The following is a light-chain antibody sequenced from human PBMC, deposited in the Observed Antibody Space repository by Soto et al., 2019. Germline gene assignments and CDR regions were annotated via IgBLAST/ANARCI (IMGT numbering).Light chain of an antibody. V-gene: IGKV3-20*01. CDR1: QSISSSY. Sequence: EIVLTQSTGTLSLSPGERATLSCRASQSISSSYLAWYQQKPGQAPRLLIYGASSRATGIPDRFSGSGSGTDFTVTISRLEPEDFAVYYCQQYGRSPPTFGGGTKVEIK. CDR2: GAS. CDR3: QQYGRSPPT. J-gene: IGKJ4*01.